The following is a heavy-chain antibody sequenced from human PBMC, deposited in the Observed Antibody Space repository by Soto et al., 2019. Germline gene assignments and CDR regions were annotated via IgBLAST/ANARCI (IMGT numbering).Heavy chain of an antibody. CDR2: IGTSGKTI. J-gene: IGHJ6*02. D-gene: IGHD1-26*01. V-gene: IGHV3-48*03. CDR3: ARDPASYRGKFDYGLDV. CDR1: GITFSSYE. Sequence: GGYLRLSWAVPGITFSSYEMNWVRQAPGKGLEWVSYIGTSGKTIYYADSVRGRFTISRDNAKTSLHLQMNSLRAEDTAVYFCARDPASYRGKFDYGLDVWGRGTTVTVSS.